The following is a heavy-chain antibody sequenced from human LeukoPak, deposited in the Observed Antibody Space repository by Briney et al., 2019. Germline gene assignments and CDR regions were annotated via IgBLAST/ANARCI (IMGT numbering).Heavy chain of an antibody. Sequence: GGSLRLSCAASGFTFSSYVMSWVRQAPGRGLEWVSTISGSGGSTYYADSVKGRFTISRDNPKNTLSLQMNSLRAEDTAVYYCAKGSAYADFWGQGTLVTVSS. V-gene: IGHV3-23*01. D-gene: IGHD3-3*01. CDR2: ISGSGGST. CDR1: GFTFSSYV. CDR3: AKGSAYADF. J-gene: IGHJ4*02.